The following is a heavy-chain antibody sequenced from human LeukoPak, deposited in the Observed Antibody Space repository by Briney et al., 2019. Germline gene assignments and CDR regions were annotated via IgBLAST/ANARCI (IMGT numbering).Heavy chain of an antibody. CDR1: GGSISSSSYY. D-gene: IGHD4-17*01. V-gene: IGHV4-39*07. CDR2: IYYSGST. J-gene: IGHJ4*02. Sequence: PSETLSLTCTVSGGSISSSSYYWGWIRQPPGKGLEWIGSIYYSGSTYYNPSLKSRVTISVDTSKNQFSLKLSSVTAADTAVYYCAREGPTVTLPHPILWGQGTLVTVSS. CDR3: AREGPTVTLPHPIL.